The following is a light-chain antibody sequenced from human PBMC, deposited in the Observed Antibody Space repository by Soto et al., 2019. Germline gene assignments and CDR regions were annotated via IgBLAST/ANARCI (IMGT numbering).Light chain of an antibody. Sequence: EIVLTQSPGTLSLSPGERATLSCRASQSVSSSYLAWYQQKPGQAPRLLIYGASSRATGIPDRFSGSGSGTDFTLTISRLEPEDFAVYYCQYSRVFGGGTKVEIK. V-gene: IGKV3-20*01. CDR3: QYSRV. CDR1: QSVSSSY. J-gene: IGKJ4*01. CDR2: GAS.